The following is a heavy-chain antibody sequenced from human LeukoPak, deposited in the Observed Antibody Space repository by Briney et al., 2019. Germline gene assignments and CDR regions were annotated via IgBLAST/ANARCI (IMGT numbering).Heavy chain of an antibody. V-gene: IGHV4-4*02. CDR2: IYHSGST. CDR1: GGSISSSNW. Sequence: SETLSLTCAVSGGSISSSNWWSWVRQPPGKGLEWIGEIYHSGSTNYNPSLKSRVTISVDTSKNQFSLKLSSVTAADTAVYYCARTSPVGALIVYYFDYWGQGTLVTVSS. D-gene: IGHD1-26*01. J-gene: IGHJ4*02. CDR3: ARTSPVGALIVYYFDY.